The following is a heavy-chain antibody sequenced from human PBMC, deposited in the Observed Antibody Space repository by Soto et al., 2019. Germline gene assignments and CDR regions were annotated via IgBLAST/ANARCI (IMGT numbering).Heavy chain of an antibody. J-gene: IGHJ6*02. CDR3: ARGLGDPTHFYGMDV. D-gene: IGHD3-10*01. V-gene: IGHV1-69*01. CDR2: IIPLLGTA. CDR1: GRTFSRDA. Sequence: QVQLVQSGAEVKKPGSSVKVSCQASGRTFSRDAITWVRQAPGQGLEWMGGIIPLLGTANYAQMFQGRVTITADESTSTAYMEPSSLRSEDTAVFYCARGLGDPTHFYGMDVWGQGTTVTVSS.